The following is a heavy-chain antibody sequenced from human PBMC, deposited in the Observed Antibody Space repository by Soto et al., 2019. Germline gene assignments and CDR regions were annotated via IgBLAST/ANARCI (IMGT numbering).Heavy chain of an antibody. CDR3: ARDGPVYYDILTGYYSGGHINL. CDR2: IYHSGST. V-gene: IGHV4-4*02. Sequence: PSETLSLTCAVSGGSISSSNWWSWVRQPPGKGLEWIGEIYHSGSTNYNPSLKSRVTISVDKSKNQFSLKLSSVTAADTAVYYCARDGPVYYDILTGYYSGGHINLWGQGTLVTVSS. CDR1: GGSISSSNW. D-gene: IGHD3-9*01. J-gene: IGHJ5*02.